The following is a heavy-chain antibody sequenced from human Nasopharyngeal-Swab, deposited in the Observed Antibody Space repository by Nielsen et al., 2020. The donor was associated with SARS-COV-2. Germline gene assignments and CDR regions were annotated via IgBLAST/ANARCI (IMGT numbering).Heavy chain of an antibody. CDR1: GGSIGSYY. Sequence: SETLSLTCTVSGGSIGSYYWSWIRQPPGKGLEWIGYIYYSGSTNYNPSLKSRVTISVDTSKNQFSLKLSSVTAADTAVYYCARVGGIPGGYSSSWGYYYGMDVWGQGTTVTVSS. CDR3: ARVGGIPGGYSSSWGYYYGMDV. V-gene: IGHV4-59*01. D-gene: IGHD6-13*01. CDR2: IYYSGST. J-gene: IGHJ6*02.